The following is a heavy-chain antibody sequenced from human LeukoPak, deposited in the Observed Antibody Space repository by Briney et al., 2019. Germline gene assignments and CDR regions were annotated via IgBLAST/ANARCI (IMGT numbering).Heavy chain of an antibody. CDR1: GFTLSTYV. V-gene: IGHV3-64D*06. CDR3: VRGTGY. Sequence: GGSLRLSCSVSGFTLSTYVMHWVRQAPGKGLEYVSAISSNGDNTYYADSVKGRFTFSRDNSKNTLYLQMSSLRADDTAVYYCVRGTGYWGQGTLVTVSS. CDR2: ISSNGDNT. J-gene: IGHJ4*02.